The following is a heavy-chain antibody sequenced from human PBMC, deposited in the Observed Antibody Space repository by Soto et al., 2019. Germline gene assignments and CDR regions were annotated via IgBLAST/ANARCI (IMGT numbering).Heavy chain of an antibody. CDR3: ARVGGGYSYGPGAFDI. CDR1: GYTFTSYY. J-gene: IGHJ3*02. D-gene: IGHD5-18*01. CDR2: INPSGGST. V-gene: IGHV1-46*01. Sequence: GASVKVSCKASGYTFTSYYMHWVRQAPGQGLEWMGIINPSGGSTSYAQKFQGGVTMTRDTSTSTVYMELSSLRSEDTAVYYCARVGGGYSYGPGAFDIWGQGTMVTVSS.